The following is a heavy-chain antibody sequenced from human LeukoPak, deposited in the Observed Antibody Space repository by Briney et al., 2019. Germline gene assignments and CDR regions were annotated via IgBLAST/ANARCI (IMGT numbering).Heavy chain of an antibody. CDR3: ARGVSSYYYDSSGYYSSKPFDY. CDR2: INHSGST. CDR1: GGSFSGYY. D-gene: IGHD3-22*01. Sequence: SETLSLTCAVYGGSFSGYYWSWISQPPGKGLEWIGEINHSGSTNYNPSLKSRVTISVDTSKNQFSLKLSSVTAADTAVYYCARGVSSYYYDSSGYYSSKPFDYWGQGTLVTVSS. J-gene: IGHJ4*02. V-gene: IGHV4-34*01.